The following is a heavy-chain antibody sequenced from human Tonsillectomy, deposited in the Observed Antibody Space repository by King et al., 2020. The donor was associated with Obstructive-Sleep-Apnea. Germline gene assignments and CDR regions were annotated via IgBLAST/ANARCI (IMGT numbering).Heavy chain of an antibody. D-gene: IGHD6-19*01. CDR2: ISYDGGDK. CDR1: RFTFSDYA. CDR3: AAGGDSSSWLQYFYYGLDV. Sequence: VQLVESGGGVVQPGRSLRLACVGSRFTFSDYAIHWVRQAPGKGLEWVAAISYDGGDKKYAGSVKGRFTISRDNSKNTLYLQMDSLSPEDTAVYYCAAGGDSSSWLQYFYYGLDVWGRGTTVTVSS. J-gene: IGHJ6*02. V-gene: IGHV3-30*04.